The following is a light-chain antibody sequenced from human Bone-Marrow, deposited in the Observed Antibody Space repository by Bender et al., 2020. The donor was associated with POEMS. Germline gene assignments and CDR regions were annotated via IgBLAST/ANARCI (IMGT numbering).Light chain of an antibody. CDR2: NNS. Sequence: QSVLTQPPSASGTPGQRVTISCSGSSSKFGSYPVNWYQQLPGAAPKLVIFNNSQRPSGVPDRFSGSNSGTSASLAISELLSDDEADFYSATWDDSLNGWVFGGGTKLTVL. CDR3: ATWDDSLNGWV. J-gene: IGLJ3*02. V-gene: IGLV1-44*01. CDR1: SSKFGSYP.